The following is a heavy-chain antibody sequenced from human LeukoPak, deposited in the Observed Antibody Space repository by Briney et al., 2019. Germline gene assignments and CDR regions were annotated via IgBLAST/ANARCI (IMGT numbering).Heavy chain of an antibody. CDR2: IYYSGNT. V-gene: IGHV4-31*03. J-gene: IGHJ4*02. Sequence: PSETLSLTCTVSGGSISSGGYYWSWIRQHPGKGLEWIGYIYYSGNTHYNPSLKSRVMISVDTSKNQFSLKLSSVTAADTAVYYCARGHSITISYDYWGQGTLVTVSS. D-gene: IGHD3-3*01. CDR1: GGSISSGGYY. CDR3: ARGHSITISYDY.